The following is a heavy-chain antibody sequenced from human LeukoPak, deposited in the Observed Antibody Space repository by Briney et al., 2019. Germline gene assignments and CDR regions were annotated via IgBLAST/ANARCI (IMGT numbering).Heavy chain of an antibody. V-gene: IGHV1-3*04. J-gene: IGHJ4*02. CDR2: INTGNGDT. CDR1: GYSFTNYA. CDR3: ARGSVGDYVYVY. Sequence: ASVKVSCKASGYSFTNYAIHWVRQAPGQRPEWMGWINTGNGDTKYSQKFQGRVTISRDISASTAYMELSRLRSEDTAVYYCARGSVGDYVYVYWGQGTLVTVSS. D-gene: IGHD4-17*01.